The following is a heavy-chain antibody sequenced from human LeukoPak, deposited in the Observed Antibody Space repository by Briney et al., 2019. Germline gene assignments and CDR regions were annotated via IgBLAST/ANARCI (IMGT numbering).Heavy chain of an antibody. D-gene: IGHD3-3*01. CDR2: ISSSSSYI. J-gene: IGHJ6*02. Sequence: GGSLRLSCAASGFTFSSYSMNWVRQAPGKGLEWVSSISSSSSYIYYADSVKGRFTISRDNAKNSLYLQMNSLRAEDTAVYYCARALSDFWSDSYDMDVWGQGTTVTVSS. V-gene: IGHV3-21*01. CDR1: GFTFSSYS. CDR3: ARALSDFWSDSYDMDV.